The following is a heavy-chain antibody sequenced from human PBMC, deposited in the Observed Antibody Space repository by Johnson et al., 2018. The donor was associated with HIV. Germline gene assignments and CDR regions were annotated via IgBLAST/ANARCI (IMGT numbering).Heavy chain of an antibody. V-gene: IGHV3-9*01. Sequence: EVQLVESGGGLVQPGRSLRLSCAASGFTFDDYAMHWVRQAPGKGREWVSGISWNSGYIVYADSVKGRFTISRDNAKNSLYLQMNSLRTEDTALYYCAKTVIVVVPAARCDAFDIWGQGTMVTVSS. CDR1: GFTFDDYA. J-gene: IGHJ3*02. CDR2: ISWNSGYI. D-gene: IGHD2-2*01. CDR3: AKTVIVVVPAARCDAFDI.